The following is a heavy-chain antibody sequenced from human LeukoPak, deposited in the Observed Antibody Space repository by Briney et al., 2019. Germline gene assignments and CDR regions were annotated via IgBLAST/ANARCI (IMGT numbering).Heavy chain of an antibody. CDR3: ARWVNYYDSSGYYWHPLDY. V-gene: IGHV3-7*01. D-gene: IGHD3-22*01. CDR1: GFTFSSYW. J-gene: IGHJ4*02. CDR2: IKQDGSEK. Sequence: PGGSLRLSCAASGFTFSSYWMSWVRQAPGKGLEWVANIKQDGSEKYYVDSVKGRFTISRDNAKNSLYLQMNSLRAEDTAVYYCARWVNYYDSSGYYWHPLDYWGQGTLVTVSS.